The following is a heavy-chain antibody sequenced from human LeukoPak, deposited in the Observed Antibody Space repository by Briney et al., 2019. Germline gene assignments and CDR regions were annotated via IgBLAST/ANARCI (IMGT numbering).Heavy chain of an antibody. J-gene: IGHJ3*02. Sequence: GGSLRLSCAASGFTFSNYGMHWVRQAPGKGLEWLAVISYDGSNKYYADSVKGRFTISRDNSKNTLYLQMNSLRAEDTAVYYCARDPIAAADDAFDIWGQGTMVTVSS. CDR1: GFTFSNYG. D-gene: IGHD6-13*01. CDR2: ISYDGSNK. V-gene: IGHV3-30*03. CDR3: ARDPIAAADDAFDI.